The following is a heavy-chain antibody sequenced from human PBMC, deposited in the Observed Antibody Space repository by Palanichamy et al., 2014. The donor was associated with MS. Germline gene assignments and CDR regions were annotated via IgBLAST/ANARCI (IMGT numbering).Heavy chain of an antibody. CDR3: ARMSTYYFYAMDV. V-gene: IGHV4-34*01. CDR2: INHSGST. D-gene: IGHD5/OR15-5a*01. J-gene: IGHJ6*02. CDR1: GGSFSGYF. Sequence: QVQLQQWGTGLLKPSATLSLTCAVQGGSFSGYFWSWIRQPPGKGLEWIGEINHSGSTDYNPSLKSRVSMSVDTSKNQFSLKLTSVTAADTAVYYCARMSTYYFYAMDVWGQGTTVIVSS.